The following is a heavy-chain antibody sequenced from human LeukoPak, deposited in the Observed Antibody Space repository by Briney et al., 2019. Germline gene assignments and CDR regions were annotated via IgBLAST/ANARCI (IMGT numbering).Heavy chain of an antibody. Sequence: PGGSLRLSCAASGFTFSSYWMSWVRQAPGKGLEWVANIKQDGSEKYYVDSVKGRFTISRDNAKNLLYLQMNSLRVEDTAVYYCAREDYYDSSGPFYWGQGTLVTVSS. V-gene: IGHV3-7*01. D-gene: IGHD3-22*01. CDR2: IKQDGSEK. CDR1: GFTFSSYW. J-gene: IGHJ4*02. CDR3: AREDYYDSSGPFY.